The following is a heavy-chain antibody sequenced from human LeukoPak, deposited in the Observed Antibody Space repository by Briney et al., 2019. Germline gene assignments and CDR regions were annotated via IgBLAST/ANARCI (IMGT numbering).Heavy chain of an antibody. CDR2: ISSSSITI. V-gene: IGHV3-48*04. D-gene: IGHD2-15*01. CDR3: ARNRGGSYSAIDY. J-gene: IGHJ4*02. Sequence: GGSLRLSCAASGFTFSSYSLNWVRQAPGKGLEWVSFISSSSITIYYADSVKGRFTISRDNAEKSLYLQMNSLRAEDTAVYYCARNRGGSYSAIDYWGQGTLVTVSS. CDR1: GFTFSSYS.